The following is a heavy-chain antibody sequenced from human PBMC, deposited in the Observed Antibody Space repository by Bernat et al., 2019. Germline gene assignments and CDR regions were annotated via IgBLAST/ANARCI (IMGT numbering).Heavy chain of an antibody. V-gene: IGHV3-11*05. CDR3: AIGYSSSWYQVGD. Sequence: QVQLVESGGGLVKPGGSLRLSCAASGFTFSDYYMSWIRQAPGKGLEWVSYISSSSSYTNYADSVKGRFTISRDNAKNSLYLQMNSLRAEDTAVYCCAIGYSSSWYQVGDWGQGTLVTVSS. J-gene: IGHJ4*01. CDR1: GFTFSDYY. D-gene: IGHD6-13*01. CDR2: ISSSSSYT.